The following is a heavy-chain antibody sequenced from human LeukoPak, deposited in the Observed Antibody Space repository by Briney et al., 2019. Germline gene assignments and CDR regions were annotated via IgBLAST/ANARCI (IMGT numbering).Heavy chain of an antibody. D-gene: IGHD1/OR15-1a*01. CDR2: ISYDGSNK. CDR1: GFTFSSYA. J-gene: IGHJ6*03. Sequence: GRSLRLSCAASGFTFSSYAMHWVRQAPGKGLEWVAVISYDGSNKYYADSVKGRFTISRDNSKNTLYLQMNSLRAEDTAVYYCAKDGVTGTPNYYYYYMDVWGKGTTVTVSS. V-gene: IGHV3-30*04. CDR3: AKDGVTGTPNYYYYYMDV.